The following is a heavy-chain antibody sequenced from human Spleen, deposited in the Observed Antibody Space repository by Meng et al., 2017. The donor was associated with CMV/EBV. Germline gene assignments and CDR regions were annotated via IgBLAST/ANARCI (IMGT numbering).Heavy chain of an antibody. V-gene: IGHV3-9*03. CDR2: ISWNSGSI. CDR3: AKADSSSWYRGAFDI. Sequence: GGSLRLSCAASGFTFDDYAMHWVRQAPGKGLEWVSGISWNSGSIGYADSVKGRFTISRDNAKNSLYLQMNSLRAEDMALYYCAKADSSSWYRGAFDIWGQGTMVTVSS. D-gene: IGHD6-13*01. J-gene: IGHJ3*02. CDR1: GFTFDDYA.